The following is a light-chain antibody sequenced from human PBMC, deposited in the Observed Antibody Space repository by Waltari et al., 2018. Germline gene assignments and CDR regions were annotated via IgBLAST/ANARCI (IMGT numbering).Light chain of an antibody. CDR2: GAS. J-gene: IGKJ4*01. CDR3: QHYYSWPLA. CDR1: QSISSD. Sequence: EVVMTQSPVTLSVSPGERATLSCRASQSISSDVAWYQKKPGQAPRLLIYGASTRATGIPARFSGSGSGTEFTLTISSLQSEDFADYFCQHYYSWPLAFGGGTKVEF. V-gene: IGKV3-15*01.